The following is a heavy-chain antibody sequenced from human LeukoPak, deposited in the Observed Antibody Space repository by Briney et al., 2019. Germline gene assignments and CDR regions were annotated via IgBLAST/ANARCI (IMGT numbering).Heavy chain of an antibody. CDR2: IIPVFGTA. V-gene: IGHV1-69*13. CDR3: ATDLRAVAGIDAFDI. J-gene: IGHJ3*02. CDR1: GGTFSSYT. D-gene: IGHD6-19*01. Sequence: SVKVSCRASGGTFSSYTINWVRQAPGQGLEWMGGIIPVFGTANYVQKFQGRVTITADESTSTAYMELSSLRSEDTAVYYCATDLRAVAGIDAFDIWGQGTMVTVSS.